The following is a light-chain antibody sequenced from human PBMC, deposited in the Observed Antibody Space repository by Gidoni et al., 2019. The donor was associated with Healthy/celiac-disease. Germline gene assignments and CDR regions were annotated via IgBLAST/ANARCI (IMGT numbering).Light chain of an antibody. CDR2: GAS. J-gene: IGKJ2*01. Sequence: PATLSLPPGEPPTPSCTARQSVSSYPARYRHKPSQPPRLPINGASARATGIPARFSGSLSGTSFTLTTSSLQSEDLAVTYCQQANDWPPAFGQGTKLEIK. CDR1: QSVSSY. CDR3: QQANDWPPA. V-gene: IGKV3-15*01.